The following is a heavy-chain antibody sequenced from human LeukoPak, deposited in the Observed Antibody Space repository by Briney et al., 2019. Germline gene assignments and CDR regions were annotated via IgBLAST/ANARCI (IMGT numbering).Heavy chain of an antibody. D-gene: IGHD4-23*01. CDR1: GGSFSGYY. CDR3: AIGQRWQGSYYFGMGV. V-gene: IGHV4-34*01. CDR2: INHSAST. Sequence: SETPSLTCTAYGGSFSGYYWSWIRQPPGKGLEWIGEINHSASTIYNPSLKTRVTILIDTSENYFSLKLSSVTAADTGVYYCAIGQRWQGSYYFGMGVWGKGTTVTVSS. J-gene: IGHJ6*04.